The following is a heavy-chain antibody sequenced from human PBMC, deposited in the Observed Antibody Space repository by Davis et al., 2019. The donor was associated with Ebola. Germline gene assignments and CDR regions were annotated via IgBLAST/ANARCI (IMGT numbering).Heavy chain of an antibody. J-gene: IGHJ4*02. CDR2: ISDRGLTK. Sequence: GESLKISCAASGFTFSSYEMIWVRQAPGKGLEWVSYISDRGLTKYYSDSVKGRFTISRDNAENSLYLEMNSLRAEDTAIYYCAREADSGGFRFDYWGRGILVTVSS. V-gene: IGHV3-48*03. CDR3: AREADSGGFRFDY. CDR1: GFTFSSYE. D-gene: IGHD5-12*01.